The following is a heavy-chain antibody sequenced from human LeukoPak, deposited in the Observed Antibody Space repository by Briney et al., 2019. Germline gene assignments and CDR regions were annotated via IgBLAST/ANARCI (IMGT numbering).Heavy chain of an antibody. V-gene: IGHV4-61*01. CDR2: IYYSGST. CDR3: ARAGTYDSSGYYYLDI. Sequence: SETLSLTCTVSGGSISSSSYYWSWIRQPPGKGLEWIGYIYYSGSTNYNPSLKSRVTISVDTSKNQFSLKLSSVTAADTAVYYCARAGTYDSSGYYYLDIWGQGTMVTVSS. CDR1: GGSISSSSYY. D-gene: IGHD3-22*01. J-gene: IGHJ3*02.